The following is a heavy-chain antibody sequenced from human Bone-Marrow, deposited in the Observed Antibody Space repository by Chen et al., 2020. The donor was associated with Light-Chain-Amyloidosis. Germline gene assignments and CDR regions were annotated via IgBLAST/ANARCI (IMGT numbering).Heavy chain of an antibody. D-gene: IGHD2-2*01. V-gene: IGHV3-7*01. CDR1: GFTFSKYW. CDR2: IKEDESTR. Sequence: EVLLVQSGGGLVQPGGSLRLSCEASGFTFSKYWMTWVRQAPGEGLEWVANIKEDESTRYYADSVKARFTISRDNAKNSLFLQMDSLRAEDTAVYYCAREDCSSNNCPFDYWGQGILVTVSS. J-gene: IGHJ4*02. CDR3: AREDCSSNNCPFDY.